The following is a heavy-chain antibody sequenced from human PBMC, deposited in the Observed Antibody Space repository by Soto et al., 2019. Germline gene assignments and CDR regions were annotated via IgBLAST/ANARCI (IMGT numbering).Heavy chain of an antibody. CDR1: GFTFSSYG. D-gene: IGHD3-10*01. J-gene: IGHJ4*02. Sequence: PGGSLRLSCAASGFTFSSYGMHWVRQAPGKGLEWVAVISYDGSNKYYADSVKGRFTISRDNSKNTLYLQMNSLRAEDTAVYYCAKESLGDGSGSYYSGYWGQGTLVTVSS. V-gene: IGHV3-30*18. CDR3: AKESLGDGSGSYYSGY. CDR2: ISYDGSNK.